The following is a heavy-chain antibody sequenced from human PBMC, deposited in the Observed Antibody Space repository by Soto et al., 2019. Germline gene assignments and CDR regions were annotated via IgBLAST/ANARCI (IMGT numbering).Heavy chain of an antibody. CDR1: GFTFSSYW. J-gene: IGHJ5*02. V-gene: IGHV3-7*01. D-gene: IGHD6-13*01. CDR2: IKQDGSEK. Sequence: GGSLRLSCAASGFTFSSYWMSWVRQAPGKGLEWVANIKQDGSEKYYVDSVKGRFTISRDNAKNSLYLQMNSLRAEDTAVYYCARDPIIAAAGDNWFDPWGQGTLVTVSS. CDR3: ARDPIIAAAGDNWFDP.